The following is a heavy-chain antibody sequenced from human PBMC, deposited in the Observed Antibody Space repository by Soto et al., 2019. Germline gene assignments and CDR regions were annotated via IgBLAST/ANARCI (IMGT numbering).Heavy chain of an antibody. J-gene: IGHJ4*02. V-gene: IGHV4-34*01. CDR1: GGSFSGYY. D-gene: IGHD3-3*01. CDR3: ASTSAPFDY. CDR2: INHSGST. Sequence: SETLSLTCAVYGGSFSGYYWSWIRQPPGKGLEWIGEINHSGSTNYNPSLKSRVTISVDTSKNQSSLKLSSVTAADTAVYYCASTSAPFDYWGQGTLVTVSS.